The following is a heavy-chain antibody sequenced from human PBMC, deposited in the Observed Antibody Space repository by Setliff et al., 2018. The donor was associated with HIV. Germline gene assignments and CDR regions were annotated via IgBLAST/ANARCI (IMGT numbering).Heavy chain of an antibody. CDR3: AKNLYSSIWSPLDY. V-gene: IGHV3-30*02. J-gene: IGHJ4*02. CDR1: GFTFDTYG. CDR2: IGYDGRST. D-gene: IGHD6-13*01. Sequence: GESLKISCAASGFTFDTYGMHWVRQAPGKGLDWLAFIGYDGRSTYYADSVKGRFTISRDNSKNTLYLQMSTLRTDDTAVYYCAKNLYSSIWSPLDYWGQGTLVTAPQ.